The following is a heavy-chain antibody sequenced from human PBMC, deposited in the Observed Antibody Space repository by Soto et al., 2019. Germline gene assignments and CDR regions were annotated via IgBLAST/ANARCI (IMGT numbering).Heavy chain of an antibody. V-gene: IGHV1-8*02. CDR1: GYTFTNYF. CDR3: QGGWFDP. J-gene: IGHJ5*02. D-gene: IGHD5-18*01. Sequence: ASVKVSCKASGYTFTNYFINWVRQAPGQGFEYLGMMNPDSGNTGYVKKFQGRVTMTRDTSMSTAYMELSSLRSEDSDPYGYQGGWFDPWGQGTLVTVSS. CDR2: MNPDSGNT.